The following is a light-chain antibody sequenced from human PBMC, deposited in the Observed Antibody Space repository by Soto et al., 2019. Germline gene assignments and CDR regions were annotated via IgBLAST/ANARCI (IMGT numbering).Light chain of an antibody. V-gene: IGKV1-6*01. CDR2: GAT. Sequence: ALPMTQSPSSLSASVGDRVTITCRASQDIRTELGWYQQKPGKAPKLLIYGATTLQSGVPSRFSGSGSGTDFTLTISGLQPEDFAPYYCLQDYNYPRTFGHGTKVEVK. CDR1: QDIRTE. CDR3: LQDYNYPRT. J-gene: IGKJ1*01.